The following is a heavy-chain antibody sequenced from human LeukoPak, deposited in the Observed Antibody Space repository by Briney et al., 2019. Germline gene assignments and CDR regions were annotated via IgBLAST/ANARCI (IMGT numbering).Heavy chain of an antibody. V-gene: IGHV4-31*03. CDR2: IYYSGST. CDR3: ARHVGNSGSGSYLTYFDY. CDR1: GGSISSGGYY. D-gene: IGHD3-10*01. Sequence: SETLSLTCTVSGGSISSGGYYWSWIRQHPGEGLEWIGYIYYSGSTYYNPSLKSRVTISVDTSKNQFSLKLSPVTAADTAVYYCARHVGNSGSGSYLTYFDYWGQGTLVTVSS. J-gene: IGHJ4*02.